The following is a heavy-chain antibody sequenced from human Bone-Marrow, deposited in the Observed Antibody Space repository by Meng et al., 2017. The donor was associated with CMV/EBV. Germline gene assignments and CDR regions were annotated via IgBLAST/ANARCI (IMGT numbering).Heavy chain of an antibody. CDR3: ATSSAAVNWFDP. Sequence: ASVKVSCKASGYTFTGYYMHWMRQAPGQGLEWMGWINPNSGGTNYAQKFQGRVTMTRDTSISTAYMELSRLRSDDTAVYYCATSSAAVNWFDPWGQGTLVTVSS. V-gene: IGHV1-2*02. CDR2: INPNSGGT. D-gene: IGHD6-6*01. CDR1: GYTFTGYY. J-gene: IGHJ5*02.